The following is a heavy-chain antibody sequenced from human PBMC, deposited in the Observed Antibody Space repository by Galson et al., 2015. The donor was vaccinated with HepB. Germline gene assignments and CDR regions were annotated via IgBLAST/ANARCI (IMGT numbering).Heavy chain of an antibody. CDR2: IRNDGSKK. Sequence: LRLSCAASGFTFRTYVMHWVRQTPGKGLEWVAFIRNDGSKKYYADSMKGRFTISRDNSKNTLYLQVNSVRPEDTAVYYCAKGPTVGCSGGNCYFDSWGQGALVTVSS. V-gene: IGHV3-30*02. CDR3: AKGPTVGCSGGNCYFDS. CDR1: GFTFRTYV. J-gene: IGHJ4*02. D-gene: IGHD2-15*01.